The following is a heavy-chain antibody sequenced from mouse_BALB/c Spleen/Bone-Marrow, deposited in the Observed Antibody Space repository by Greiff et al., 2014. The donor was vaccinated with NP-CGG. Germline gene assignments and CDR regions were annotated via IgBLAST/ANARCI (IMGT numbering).Heavy chain of an antibody. CDR1: GYTFTSYV. J-gene: IGHJ3*01. D-gene: IGHD2-14*01. V-gene: IGHV1-14*01. CDR2: INPYNDGT. Sequence: EVQLQQSGPELVKPGASVKMSCKASGYTFTSYVMHWVKQKPGKGLEWIGYINPYNDGTNYNEKFKGKATLTSDKSSSTAYMELSSLASEDSAVYYCARSGYRYDGFAYWGQGTLVTVSA. CDR3: ARSGYRYDGFAY.